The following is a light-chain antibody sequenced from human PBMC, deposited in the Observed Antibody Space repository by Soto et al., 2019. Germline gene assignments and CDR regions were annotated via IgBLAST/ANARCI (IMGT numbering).Light chain of an antibody. Sequence: EIVLTQSPGTLSLSPGERATLPCRASQSVSNNYLAWYQQKPGQAPRLRIYGASNRATGIPDRFSGSGSGTDFTLTISRLEPEDFAVYYCQQYGRSGTFGQGTKVDXK. CDR3: QQYGRSGT. CDR2: GAS. J-gene: IGKJ1*01. CDR1: QSVSNNY. V-gene: IGKV3-20*01.